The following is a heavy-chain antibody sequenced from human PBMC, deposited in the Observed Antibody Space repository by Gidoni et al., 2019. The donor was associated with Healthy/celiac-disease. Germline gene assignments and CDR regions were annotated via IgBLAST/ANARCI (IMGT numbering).Heavy chain of an antibody. Sequence: QVQLQQWGAGLLKPSETLSLTCAVYGGSFSGYYWSWIRQPPGKGLEWIGEINHSGSTTYNPSLKSRVTISVDTSKNQFSLKLSSVTAADTAVYYCARGLRITMVRGVIPFDYWGQGTLVTVSS. CDR1: GGSFSGYY. V-gene: IGHV4-34*01. J-gene: IGHJ4*02. D-gene: IGHD3-10*01. CDR3: ARGLRITMVRGVIPFDY. CDR2: INHSGST.